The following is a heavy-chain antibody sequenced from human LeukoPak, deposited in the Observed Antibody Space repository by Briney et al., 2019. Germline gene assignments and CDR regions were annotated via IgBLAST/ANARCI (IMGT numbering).Heavy chain of an antibody. Sequence: SETLSLTCAVSGGSISSSNWWSWVRQPPGKGLEWIGEIYHSGSTNYNPSLKSRVTISVDKSKNQFSLKLSSVTAADTAVYYCARESITMVRGVPRWFDPWGQGTLVTVSS. V-gene: IGHV4-4*02. D-gene: IGHD3-10*01. CDR3: ARESITMVRGVPRWFDP. CDR1: GGSISSSNW. CDR2: IYHSGST. J-gene: IGHJ5*02.